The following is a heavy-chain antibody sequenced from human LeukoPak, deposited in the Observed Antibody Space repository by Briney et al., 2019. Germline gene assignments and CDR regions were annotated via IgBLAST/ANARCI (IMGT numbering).Heavy chain of an antibody. Sequence: GGSLRLSCAASGFTFSSYAMSWVRQAPGKGLEWVSSIGSGVRTHDADSVRGRFTISRDNSKNTLYLQMNSLRAEDTAIYYCAKGCIITSCAEGRWFDPWGQGTLVTVSS. CDR3: AKGCIITSCAEGRWFDP. D-gene: IGHD2-2*01. CDR1: GFTFSSYA. V-gene: IGHV3-23*01. J-gene: IGHJ5*02. CDR2: IGSGVRT.